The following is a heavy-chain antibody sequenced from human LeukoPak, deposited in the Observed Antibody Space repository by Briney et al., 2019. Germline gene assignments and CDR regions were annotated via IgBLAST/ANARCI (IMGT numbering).Heavy chain of an antibody. Sequence: PGGSLRLSCAASGFTFSSYAMSWVRQAPGKGLEWVSAISGSGGSTYYADSVKGRFTISRDNSKNTLYLQMNSLRAEDTAVYYCAKDFHGDGYNWGDYWGQGTLVIVSS. CDR1: GFTFSSYA. D-gene: IGHD5-24*01. J-gene: IGHJ4*02. CDR3: AKDFHGDGYNWGDY. V-gene: IGHV3-23*01. CDR2: ISGSGGST.